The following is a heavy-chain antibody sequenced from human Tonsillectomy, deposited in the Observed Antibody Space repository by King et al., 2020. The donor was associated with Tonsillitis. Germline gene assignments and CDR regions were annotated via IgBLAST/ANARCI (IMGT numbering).Heavy chain of an antibody. D-gene: IGHD6-19*01. J-gene: IGHJ4*02. Sequence: QLQESGPGLVKPSETLSLTCTVSGGSISSYYWSWIRPPPGKGLEWIGYIYYSGSTNYNPSLKSRVTISVDTSKNQFSLKLSSVTAADTAVYYCARHGRSSGWYTPLYYFDYWGQGTLVTVSS. CDR2: IYYSGST. V-gene: IGHV4-59*08. CDR1: GGSISSYY. CDR3: ARHGRSSGWYTPLYYFDY.